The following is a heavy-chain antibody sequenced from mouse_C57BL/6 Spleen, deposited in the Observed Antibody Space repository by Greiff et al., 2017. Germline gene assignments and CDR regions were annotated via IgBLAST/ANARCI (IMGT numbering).Heavy chain of an antibody. V-gene: IGHV5-17*01. D-gene: IGHD1-1*01. Sequence: EVHVVESGGGLVKPGGSLKLSCAASGFTFSDYGMHWVRQAPEKRLEWVAYISSGSSTIYYADKVKGRFTISRDNAKNTLFLQMTSLRSEDTAMYYCARPRITTGFDYWGQGTTLTVSS. CDR1: GFTFSDYG. CDR2: ISSGSSTI. CDR3: ARPRITTGFDY. J-gene: IGHJ2*01.